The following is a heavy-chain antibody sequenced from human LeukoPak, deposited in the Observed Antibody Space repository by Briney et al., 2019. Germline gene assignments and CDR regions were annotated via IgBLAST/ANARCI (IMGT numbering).Heavy chain of an antibody. D-gene: IGHD2-15*01. CDR2: IKQDGSEI. CDR1: GFTLSSYW. V-gene: IGHV3-7*03. J-gene: IGHJ4*02. Sequence: GGSLRLSCAASGFTLSSYWMIWVRQAPGKGLEWVANIKQDGSEISYVDSVKGRFTISRDNAKNSLYLQMNSLRAEVTAVYYCVRGNPFGGYWGQGTLVTVSS. CDR3: VRGNPFGGY.